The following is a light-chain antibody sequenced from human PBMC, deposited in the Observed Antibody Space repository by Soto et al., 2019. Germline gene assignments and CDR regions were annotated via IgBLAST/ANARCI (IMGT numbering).Light chain of an antibody. CDR3: QSYDISLSVSVI. CDR1: SSNIGAGYD. V-gene: IGLV1-40*01. CDR2: GNS. J-gene: IGLJ2*01. Sequence: QSVLTQPPSVSGAPGQRVTISCTGSSSNIGAGYDVQWYQQLPGAAPKLLILGNSNRPSGVPDRFSGFRSGTSASLAITGLQAEDEADYFCQSYDISLSVSVIFGGGTKLTVL.